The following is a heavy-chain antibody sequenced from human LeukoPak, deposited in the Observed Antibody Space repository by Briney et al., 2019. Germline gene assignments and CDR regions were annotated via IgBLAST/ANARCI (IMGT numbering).Heavy chain of an antibody. J-gene: IGHJ4*02. D-gene: IGHD5-18*01. CDR2: INEYGSST. CDR1: GFTFISYW. Sequence: GGSLRLSCAASGFTFISYWMHWVRQAPGKGLVWVSRINEYGSSTDFADSVKGRFTISRDNAKNTLYLQVNSLRAEDTAVYYCARDAPGNTALDYWGQGTLVTVSS. CDR3: ARDAPGNTALDY. V-gene: IGHV3-74*01.